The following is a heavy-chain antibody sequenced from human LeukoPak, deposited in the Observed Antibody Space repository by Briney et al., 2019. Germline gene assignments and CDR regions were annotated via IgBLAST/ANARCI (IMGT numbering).Heavy chain of an antibody. CDR3: ARGYYDSSGYCEY. V-gene: IGHV3-21*01. CDR1: GFTFSSYS. Sequence: GGSLRLSCAASGFTFSSYSMNWVRQAPGKGLEWVSSISSSSSYIYYADSVKSRFTISRDNAKNSLYLQMNSLRAEDTAVYYCARGYYDSSGYCEYWGQGTLVTVSS. CDR2: ISSSSSYI. D-gene: IGHD3-22*01. J-gene: IGHJ4*02.